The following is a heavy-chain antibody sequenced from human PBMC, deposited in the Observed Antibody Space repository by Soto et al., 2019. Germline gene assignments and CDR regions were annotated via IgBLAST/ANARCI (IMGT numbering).Heavy chain of an antibody. CDR3: ASLIAAAGPPHSPRYYYGMDV. Sequence: ASVKVSCKASGYTFTSYGISWVRQAPGQGLEWMGGIIPIFGTADYAQKFQGRVTITADESTSTAYMELSSLRSEDTAVYYCASLIAAAGPPHSPRYYYGMDVWGQGTTVTVSS. J-gene: IGHJ6*02. V-gene: IGHV1-69*13. CDR1: GYTFTSYG. CDR2: IIPIFGTA. D-gene: IGHD6-13*01.